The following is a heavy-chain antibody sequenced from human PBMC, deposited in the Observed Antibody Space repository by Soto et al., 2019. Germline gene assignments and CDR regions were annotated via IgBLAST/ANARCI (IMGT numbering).Heavy chain of an antibody. V-gene: IGHV1-69*13. Sequence: SVKVSCKTSGGTFSSYAISWVRQAPGQGLEWMGKIIPIFGTANYAQKFQGRVTITADESTSTAYMELSSLRSEDTALYYCARGLYCTSSSCYNHWFGPWGQGTLVTVSS. CDR2: IIPIFGTA. D-gene: IGHD2-2*02. CDR1: GGTFSSYA. J-gene: IGHJ5*02. CDR3: ARGLYCTSSSCYNHWFGP.